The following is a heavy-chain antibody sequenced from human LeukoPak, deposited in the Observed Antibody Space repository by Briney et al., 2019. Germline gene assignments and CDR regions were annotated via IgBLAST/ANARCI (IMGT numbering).Heavy chain of an antibody. Sequence: PGTSLRLSCAVSGFSFRNYGMHWVRQAPGKGPKWVAVIWYDGSNKYYADSVKGRFTISRDNSKNTLYLQMNSLRVEDTAVYYCARDGPAGDHGVTTYYFDYWGQGTLVTVSS. CDR3: ARDGPAGDHGVTTYYFDY. D-gene: IGHD4-17*01. CDR2: IWYDGSNK. V-gene: IGHV3-33*08. CDR1: GFSFRNYG. J-gene: IGHJ4*02.